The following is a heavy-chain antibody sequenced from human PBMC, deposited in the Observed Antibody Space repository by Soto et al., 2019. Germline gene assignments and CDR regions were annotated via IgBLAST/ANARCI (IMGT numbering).Heavy chain of an antibody. CDR2: IKQAGSEK. V-gene: IGHV3-7*01. CDR3: AREKRANGYFDY. D-gene: IGHD6-25*01. J-gene: IGHJ4*02. Sequence: EVQLVESGGALVQTGGSLRLSCAASGFTLSAYWMSWVRRAPGKGLEGVANIKQAGSEKYYVDSVNGRFIISRDYAKNSLLLEVNSLRVEDTAVYCCAREKRANGYFDYWGQGTLVTVSS. CDR1: GFTLSAYW.